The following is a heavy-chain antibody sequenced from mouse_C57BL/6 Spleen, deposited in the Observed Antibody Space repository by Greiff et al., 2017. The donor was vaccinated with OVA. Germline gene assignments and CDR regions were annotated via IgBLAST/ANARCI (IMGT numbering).Heavy chain of an antibody. D-gene: IGHD1-1*01. CDR2: IDPSDSYT. CDR1: GYTFTSYW. CDR3: ARTDYYGSTSYYFDC. V-gene: IGHV1-59*01. Sequence: QVQLQQPGAELVRPGTSVKLSCKASGYTFTSYWMHWVKQRPGQGLEWIGVIDPSDSYTNYNQKFKGKATLTVDTSSSTAYMQLSSLTSEESAVYYCARTDYYGSTSYYFDCWGKGTTLTVSS. J-gene: IGHJ2*01.